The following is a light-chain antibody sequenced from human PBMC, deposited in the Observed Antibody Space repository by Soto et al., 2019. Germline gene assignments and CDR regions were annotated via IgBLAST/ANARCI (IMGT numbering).Light chain of an antibody. V-gene: IGKV1-39*01. Sequence: DIPMTQSPSSLSASVGDRVTITCRASQSIANYLNWYQQKPGKAPKLLIYAASSLQSGVPSRFSGSGSGTDFTLTISSLQPEDFATYYCQQSYSTPPATFGQGTKVEIK. CDR1: QSIANY. J-gene: IGKJ1*01. CDR2: AAS. CDR3: QQSYSTPPAT.